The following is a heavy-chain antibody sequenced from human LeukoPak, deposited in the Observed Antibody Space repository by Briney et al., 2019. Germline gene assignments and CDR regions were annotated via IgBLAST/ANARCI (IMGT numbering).Heavy chain of an antibody. CDR3: ARHRGGGGYHYMDV. V-gene: IGHV4-39*01. D-gene: IGHD2-21*01. J-gene: IGHJ6*03. CDR2: ILHSGIT. Sequence: PSETLSLTCTVSGGSLGRSNTYWGWIRPTPGKGLEWLGPILHSGITYNNPSLKSRATMSVDSSNNLLSLSLSSVTAADTAAYFCARHRGGGGYHYMDVWGKGTTVIVSS. CDR1: GGSLGRSNTY.